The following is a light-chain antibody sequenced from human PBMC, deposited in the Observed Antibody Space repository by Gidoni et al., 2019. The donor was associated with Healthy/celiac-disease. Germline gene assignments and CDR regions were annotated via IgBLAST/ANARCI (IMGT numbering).Light chain of an antibody. V-gene: IGLV1-40*01. Sequence: QSVLTQPPSVSGAPGQRVTISCTGSSSNIGAGYDVLWYQQLPGTAPKLLIYGNSNRPSGVSDRFSGSKSGTSASLAITGLQAEDEADYYCQSYDSSLSAHVVFGGGTKLTVL. CDR3: QSYDSSLSAHVV. CDR1: SSNIGAGYD. J-gene: IGLJ2*01. CDR2: GNS.